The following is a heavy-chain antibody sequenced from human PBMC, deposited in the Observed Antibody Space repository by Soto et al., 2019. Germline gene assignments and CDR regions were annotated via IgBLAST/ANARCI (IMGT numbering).Heavy chain of an antibody. CDR3: ARDRGRYDILTGRDYYYYGMDV. J-gene: IGHJ6*02. V-gene: IGHV4-31*11. Sequence: SETLSLTCAVSGGSIISASYSWNWIRQSPGRGLEWIGHIYSSGSTYYNPSLKSRVSISVDTSKNQFSLKLSSVTAADTAVYYCARDRGRYDILTGRDYYYYGMDVWGQGTTVTVSS. CDR2: IYSSGST. CDR1: GGSIISASYS. D-gene: IGHD3-9*01.